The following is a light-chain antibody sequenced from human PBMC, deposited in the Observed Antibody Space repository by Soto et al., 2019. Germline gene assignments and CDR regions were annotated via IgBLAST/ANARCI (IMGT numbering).Light chain of an antibody. V-gene: IGKV3-20*01. CDR3: HQFGSSPPAFT. J-gene: IGKJ2*01. CDR2: GAS. Sequence: ESMLTQSPGTLSLSPGERATLSCRASQSVSTRCLAWYQQKPGQAPRLLIYGASISATGIPDRFSGSGSGTDFTLTLSRLEPEDFAVYYCHQFGSSPPAFTFGQGTKLEI. CDR1: QSVSTRC.